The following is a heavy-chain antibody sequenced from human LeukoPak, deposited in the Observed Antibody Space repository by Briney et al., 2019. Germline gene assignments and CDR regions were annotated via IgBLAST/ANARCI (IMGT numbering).Heavy chain of an antibody. CDR1: GFTFSSYG. Sequence: QPGRSLRLSCAASGFTFSSYGMHWVRQASGKGLEWVAVIWYDGSNKYYADSVKGRFTISRDNSKNTLYLQMNSLRAEDTAVYYCAKDLESSSGWFDYWGQGTLVTVSS. V-gene: IGHV3-33*06. CDR3: AKDLESSSGWFDY. J-gene: IGHJ5*01. CDR2: IWYDGSNK. D-gene: IGHD6-19*01.